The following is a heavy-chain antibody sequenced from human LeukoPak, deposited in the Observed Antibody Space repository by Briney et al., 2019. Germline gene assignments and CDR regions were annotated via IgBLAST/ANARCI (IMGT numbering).Heavy chain of an antibody. CDR1: GYSFTTYW. J-gene: IGHJ4*02. CDR3: ARQVDGGFDY. Sequence: GESLKISCKASGYSFTTYWIGWVRQMPGKGLEWMAVIYPADSDTRYSPSFQGQVTISADKSISTAYLQWSSLKASDTAMYYCARQVDGGFDYWGQGTLVTVSS. D-gene: IGHD2-15*01. V-gene: IGHV5-51*01. CDR2: IYPADSDT.